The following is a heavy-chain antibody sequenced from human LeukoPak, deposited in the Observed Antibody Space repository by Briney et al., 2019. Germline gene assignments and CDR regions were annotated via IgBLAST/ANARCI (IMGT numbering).Heavy chain of an antibody. V-gene: IGHV4-61*02. CDR3: ARGVVTGSNWFDP. D-gene: IGHD3-10*01. CDR1: GGSISSGSYY. Sequence: PSQTLSLTCTVSGGSISSGSYYWSWIRQPAGKGLEWIGRIYTSGSTNYNPSPKSRVTISVDTSKNQFSLKLSSVTAADTAEYYCARGVVTGSNWFDPWGQGTLVTVSS. CDR2: IYTSGST. J-gene: IGHJ5*02.